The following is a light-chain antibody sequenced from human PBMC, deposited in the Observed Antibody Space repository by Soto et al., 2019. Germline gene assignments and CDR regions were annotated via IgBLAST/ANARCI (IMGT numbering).Light chain of an antibody. CDR1: QSLSSSQ. J-gene: IGKJ1*01. CDR3: QQYDSSPRT. Sequence: EIVLTQSPGTLSLSPGERATLSCRASQSLSSSQLAWYQQKPGQAPRPLIYDSSSRATGIPDRFSGSWSGTDFTLTVSRLEPEDFAMYYCQQYDSSPRTFGQGTKVEVK. V-gene: IGKV3-20*01. CDR2: DSS.